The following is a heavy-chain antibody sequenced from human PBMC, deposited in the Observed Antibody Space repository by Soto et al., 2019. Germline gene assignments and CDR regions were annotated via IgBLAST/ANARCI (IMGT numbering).Heavy chain of an antibody. J-gene: IGHJ6*03. D-gene: IGHD4-17*01. CDR2: IYYSGST. CDR3: ARSYGDLTPYFYYCLGV. CDR1: GGSISSYY. V-gene: IGHV4-59*01. Sequence: SETLSLTCTFSGGSISSYYWSWVRQPPGKGLEWIGYIYYSGSTNYNPSLKSRVTISVDTSKNQFSLKLSSVTAADTAVYYCARSYGDLTPYFYYCLGVWGK.